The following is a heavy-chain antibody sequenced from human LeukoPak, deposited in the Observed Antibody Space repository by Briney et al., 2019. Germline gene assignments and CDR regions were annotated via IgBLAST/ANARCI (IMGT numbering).Heavy chain of an antibody. CDR3: ARAVAGPFYYYYYYMDV. V-gene: IGHV1-18*01. CDR1: GYTLTSYG. Sequence: ASVKVSCKASGYTLTSYGISWVRQAPGQGLEWMGWISAYNGNTNYAQKLQGRVTMTTDTSTSTAYMELRSLRSDDTAVYYCARAVAGPFYYYYYYMDVWGKGTTVTVSS. J-gene: IGHJ6*03. D-gene: IGHD6-19*01. CDR2: ISAYNGNT.